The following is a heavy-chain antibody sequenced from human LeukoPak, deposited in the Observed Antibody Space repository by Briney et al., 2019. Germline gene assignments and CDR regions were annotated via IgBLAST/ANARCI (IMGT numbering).Heavy chain of an antibody. CDR1: GYTFTCYY. Sequence: ASVTVSCTASGYTFTCYYMHWVRQAPGQGLEWMGWINPNSGGTNYAQKFQGRVTMTRDTSISTAYMELSRLRSDDTAVYYCAKDQPYGVGAFDIWGQGTMVTVSS. CDR3: AKDQPYGVGAFDI. D-gene: IGHD1-14*01. V-gene: IGHV1-2*02. J-gene: IGHJ3*02. CDR2: INPNSGGT.